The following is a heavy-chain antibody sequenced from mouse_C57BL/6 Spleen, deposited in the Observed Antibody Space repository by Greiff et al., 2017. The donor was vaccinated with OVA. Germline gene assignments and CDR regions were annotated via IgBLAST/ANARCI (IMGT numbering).Heavy chain of an antibody. V-gene: IGHV1-18*01. Sequence: EVQLQQSGPELVKPGASVKIPCKASGYTFTDYNMDWVKQSHGKSLEWIGDINPNNGGTIYNQKFKGKATLTVDKSSSTAYMELRSLTSEDTAVYYCARRGVTTVVGMDYFDYWGQGTTLTVSS. D-gene: IGHD1-1*01. CDR1: GYTFTDYN. CDR2: INPNNGGT. CDR3: ARRGVTTVVGMDYFDY. J-gene: IGHJ2*01.